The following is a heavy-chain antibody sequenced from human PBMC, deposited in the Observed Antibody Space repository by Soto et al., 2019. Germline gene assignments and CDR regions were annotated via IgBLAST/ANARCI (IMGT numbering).Heavy chain of an antibody. V-gene: IGHV4-39*02. CDR3: ARLVVVAPVANA. CDR1: GGSISYNSYY. J-gene: IGHJ5*02. CDR2: IFYTGTT. Sequence: PSETLSLTCSVSGGSISYNSYYWGWIRQPPGKGLEWVGGIFYTGTTYYSPSLKDRVTISVDTSKNSFSLNLTSVTAADTAVYFCARLVVVAPVANAWGQGTLVPSPQ. D-gene: IGHD2-2*01.